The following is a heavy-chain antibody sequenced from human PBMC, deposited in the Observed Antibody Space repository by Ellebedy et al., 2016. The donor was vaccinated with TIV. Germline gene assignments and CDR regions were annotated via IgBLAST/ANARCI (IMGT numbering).Heavy chain of an antibody. CDR2: INSDGTDT. CDR3: ARAGFYDIPPMDAFDL. Sequence: GGSLRLSXAATGFSFSSYWMHWVRQAPGKGLVWVSRINSDGTDTIYADSVKGRFTISRDNAKNTLSLQMNSLSADDTAVYYCARAGFYDIPPMDAFDLWGQGTMVTVSS. CDR1: GFSFSSYW. V-gene: IGHV3-74*01. D-gene: IGHD2/OR15-2a*01. J-gene: IGHJ3*01.